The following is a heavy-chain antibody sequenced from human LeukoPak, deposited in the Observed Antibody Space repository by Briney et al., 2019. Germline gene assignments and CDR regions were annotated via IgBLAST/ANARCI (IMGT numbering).Heavy chain of an antibody. Sequence: GRSLRLSCAASGFTFSSYAMHWVRQAPGKGVEGGAVISYDGSNTYYAHSVKGRFTISRDSSTNTLYLRMNSPRAEGTAVYFCARGGLSDRSGYYWGPFEYWREGTGVPLS. V-gene: IGHV3-30-3*01. J-gene: IGHJ1*01. CDR3: ARGGLSDRSGYYWGPFEY. CDR1: GFTFSSYA. CDR2: ISYDGSNT. D-gene: IGHD3-22*01.